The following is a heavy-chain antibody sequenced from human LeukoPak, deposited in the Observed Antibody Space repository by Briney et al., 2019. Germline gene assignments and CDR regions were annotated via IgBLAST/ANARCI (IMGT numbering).Heavy chain of an antibody. CDR3: VREEGY. CDR2: IKQDGSHK. V-gene: IGHV3-7*01. J-gene: IGHJ4*02. Sequence: PGGSLRLSCAASGFTFSTYWMYWVRQAPGKGLEWVANIKQDGSHKYYVDSVKGRFTISRDNAKNSLYLQMNSLRVEGTAVYYCVREEGYWGQGTLVTVSS. CDR1: GFTFSTYW.